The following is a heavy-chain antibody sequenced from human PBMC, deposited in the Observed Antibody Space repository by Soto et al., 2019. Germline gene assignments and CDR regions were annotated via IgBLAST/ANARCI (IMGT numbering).Heavy chain of an antibody. J-gene: IGHJ6*02. V-gene: IGHV4-34*01. Sequence: SETLSLTCAVYGGSFSGYYWSWIRQPPGKGLEWIGEINHSGSTNYNPSLKSRVTISVDTSKNQISLKLSSVTAADTAVYYCASPRVGGYTFYYTYALDDWGPGTTVTVSS. CDR1: GGSFSGYY. CDR2: INHSGST. CDR3: ASPRVGGYTFYYTYALDD. D-gene: IGHD3-16*02.